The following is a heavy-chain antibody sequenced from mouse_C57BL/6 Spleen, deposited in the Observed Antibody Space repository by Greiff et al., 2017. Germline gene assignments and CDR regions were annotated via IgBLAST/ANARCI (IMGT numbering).Heavy chain of an antibody. D-gene: IGHD2-4*01. V-gene: IGHV1-55*01. CDR1: GYTFTSYW. CDR3: AYYDYDDGAWFAY. Sequence: QVQLQQPGAELVKPGASVKMSCKASGYTFTSYWITWVKQRPGQGLEWIGDIYPGSGSTNYNEKFKSKATLTVDTSSSTAYMQLSSLTSEDSAVYYCAYYDYDDGAWFAYWGQGTLVTVSA. J-gene: IGHJ3*01. CDR2: IYPGSGST.